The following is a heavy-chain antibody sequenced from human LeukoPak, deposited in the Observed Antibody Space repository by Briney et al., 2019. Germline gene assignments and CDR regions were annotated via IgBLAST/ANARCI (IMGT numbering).Heavy chain of an antibody. CDR2: ISGSGGST. J-gene: IGHJ3*02. Sequence: QPGGSLRLSCAASGFTFSSYAMSWVRQAPGKGLEWVSAISGSGGSTYYADSVKGRFTISRDNSKNTLYLQMNSLRAEDTAVYYCAKEQAAVLGDVYILDASDIWGQGTMVTVSS. CDR3: AKEQAAVLGDVYILDASDI. V-gene: IGHV3-23*01. D-gene: IGHD3-16*01. CDR1: GFTFSSYA.